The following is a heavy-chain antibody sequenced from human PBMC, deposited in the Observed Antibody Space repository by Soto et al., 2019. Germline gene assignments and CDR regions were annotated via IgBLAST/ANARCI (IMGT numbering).Heavy chain of an antibody. V-gene: IGHV3-23*01. D-gene: IGHD2-15*01. Sequence: GGSLRLSCVASEFTFSNYAMSWVRQAPGKGLEWVSAISSSGTNTYYADSVKGRFTISRDISKNTLYLQMSTLRAEDTAVYYCASSKASSGANGKEFDYWGQGTLVTVSS. CDR3: ASSKASSGANGKEFDY. CDR1: EFTFSNYA. J-gene: IGHJ4*02. CDR2: ISSSGTNT.